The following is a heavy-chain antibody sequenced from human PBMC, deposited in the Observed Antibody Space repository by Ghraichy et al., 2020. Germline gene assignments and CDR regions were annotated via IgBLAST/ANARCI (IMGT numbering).Heavy chain of an antibody. Sequence: SLRLSCVATAFTFRTYGMHWIRQGPGKGLRWVAGIWYDGSKTYYVDSVRGRFTISRDNSKNTLYLQMSSLRVDDTAVYYCATPTGGSSFWGQGTLVTVSS. D-gene: IGHD1-14*01. J-gene: IGHJ4*02. CDR3: ATPTGGSSF. CDR2: IWYDGSKT. CDR1: AFTFRTYG. V-gene: IGHV3-33*03.